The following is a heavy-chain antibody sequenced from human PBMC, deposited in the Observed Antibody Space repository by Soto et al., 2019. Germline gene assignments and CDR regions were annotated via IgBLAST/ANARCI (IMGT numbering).Heavy chain of an antibody. CDR2: IKQDGSEK. J-gene: IGHJ6*02. V-gene: IGHV3-7*03. Sequence: EVQLVESGGGLVQPGGSLRLSCAASGFTFSSYWMSWVRQAPGKGLEWVANIKQDGSEKYYVDSVKGRFTISRDDAKNSLYLQMNSLRAEDTAVYYCARVPEPHGYYYYGMDVWGQGTTVTVSS. CDR1: GFTFSSYW. CDR3: ARVPEPHGYYYYGMDV. D-gene: IGHD1-26*01.